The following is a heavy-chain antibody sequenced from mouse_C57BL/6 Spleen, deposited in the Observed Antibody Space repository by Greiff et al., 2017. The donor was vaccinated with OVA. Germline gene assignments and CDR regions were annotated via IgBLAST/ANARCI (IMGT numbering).Heavy chain of an antibody. CDR2: IDPEDGET. CDR1: GFNIKDYY. CDR3: ARWNWEGYYAMDY. V-gene: IGHV14-2*01. J-gene: IGHJ4*01. D-gene: IGHD4-1*01. Sequence: VQLKQSGAELVKPGASVKLSCTASGFNIKDYYMHWVKQRTEQGLEWIGRIDPEDGETQYAPKFQGKATITADTSSNTAYLQLRSLTSEDTAVYYCARWNWEGYYAMDYWGQGTSVTVSS.